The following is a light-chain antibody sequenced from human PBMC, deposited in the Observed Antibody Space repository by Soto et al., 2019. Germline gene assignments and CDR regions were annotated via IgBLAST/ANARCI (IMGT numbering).Light chain of an antibody. V-gene: IGKV3-15*01. CDR1: QSVSSN. CDR2: SSS. CDR3: QQCNNWPLT. Sequence: EIVMTQSPATLSVSPGERATLSCRASQSVSSNLAWYQQKPGQAPRLLIYSSSTRAAGIPARFGGSGSGTEFTLTISSLQSEDFAVYYCQQCNNWPLTFGGGTKVDIK. J-gene: IGKJ4*01.